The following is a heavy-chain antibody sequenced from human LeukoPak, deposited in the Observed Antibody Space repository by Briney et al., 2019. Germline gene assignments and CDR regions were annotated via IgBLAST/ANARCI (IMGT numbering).Heavy chain of an antibody. Sequence: GASVKVSCKASGYTFTGYYMHWVRQAPGQGLEWMGWINPNSGGTNYEQKFQGRVTMTRDTSISTAYMELSRLRSDDTAVYYCAGGSYSSSWYRVDYWGQGTLVTVSS. J-gene: IGHJ4*02. CDR2: INPNSGGT. V-gene: IGHV1-2*02. CDR1: GYTFTGYY. CDR3: AGGSYSSSWYRVDY. D-gene: IGHD6-13*01.